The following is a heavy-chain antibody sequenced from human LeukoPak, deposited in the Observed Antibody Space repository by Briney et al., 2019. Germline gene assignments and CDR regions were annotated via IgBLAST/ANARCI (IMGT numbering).Heavy chain of an antibody. Sequence: ASVKVSCKVSGYTLTELSMHWVRQAPGKGREWMGGFDPEDGETIYAQKFQGRVTMTEDTSTDTAYMELSSLRSEDTAVYYCATDLGIRYFDWLPPFDYWGQGTLVTVSS. CDR2: FDPEDGET. J-gene: IGHJ4*02. V-gene: IGHV1-24*01. CDR1: GYTLTELS. CDR3: ATDLGIRYFDWLPPFDY. D-gene: IGHD3-9*01.